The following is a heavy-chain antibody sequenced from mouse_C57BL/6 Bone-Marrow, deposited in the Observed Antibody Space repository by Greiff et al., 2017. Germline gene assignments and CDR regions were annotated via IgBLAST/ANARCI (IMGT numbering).Heavy chain of an antibody. Sequence: VQLQQSDAELVKPGASVKISCKVSGYTFTDYTIHWMKQRPEQGLEWIGYIYPRDGSTKYNEKFKGKATLTADKSSSTAYMQLNSLTSEDAAVYFCARGGIIYSWFAYWGQGTLVTVSA. V-gene: IGHV1-78*01. D-gene: IGHD1-1*01. CDR2: IYPRDGST. CDR1: GYTFTDYT. J-gene: IGHJ3*01. CDR3: ARGGIIYSWFAY.